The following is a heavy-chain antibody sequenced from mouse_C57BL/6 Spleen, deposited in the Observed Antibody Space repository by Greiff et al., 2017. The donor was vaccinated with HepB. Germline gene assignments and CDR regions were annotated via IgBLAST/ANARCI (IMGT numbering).Heavy chain of an antibody. CDR3: ASLAYYSNFYYAMDY. V-gene: IGHV7-3*01. Sequence: EVNVVESGGGLVQPGGSLSLSCAASGFTFTDYYMSWVRQPPGKALEWLGFIRNKANGYTTEYSASVKGRFTISRDNSQSILYLQMNALRAEDSATYYCASLAYYSNFYYAMDYWGQGTSVTVSS. CDR1: GFTFTDYY. D-gene: IGHD2-5*01. CDR2: IRNKANGYTT. J-gene: IGHJ4*01.